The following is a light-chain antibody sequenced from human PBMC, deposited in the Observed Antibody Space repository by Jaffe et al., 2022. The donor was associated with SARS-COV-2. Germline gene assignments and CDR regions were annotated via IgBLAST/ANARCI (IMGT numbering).Light chain of an antibody. V-gene: IGKV3-20*01. Sequence: EIVLTQSPGTLSLSPGERVTLSCRASQSVSSSYLAWYQQKPGQAPRLLIYGASSRATGIPDRFSGSGSGTDFTLTISRLEPEDFAVYYCQQYGRSPHTFGQGTKLEIK. J-gene: IGKJ2*01. CDR3: QQYGRSPHT. CDR1: QSVSSSY. CDR2: GAS.